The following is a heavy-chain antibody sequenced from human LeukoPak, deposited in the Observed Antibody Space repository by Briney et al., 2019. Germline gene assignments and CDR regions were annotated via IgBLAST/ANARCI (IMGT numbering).Heavy chain of an antibody. D-gene: IGHD2-15*01. V-gene: IGHV3-48*03. CDR3: ARDGGGGYDMDV. CDR1: GFTFSSYQ. J-gene: IGHJ6*02. Sequence: PGRSLRLSCAASGFTFSSYQMNWVRQAPGKGLEWVSYIGGRGRTIYYADSVKGRFTISRDDAKNSLYLQMNNLRAEDTAVYYCARDGGGGYDMDVWGQGTTVTVSS. CDR2: IGGRGRTI.